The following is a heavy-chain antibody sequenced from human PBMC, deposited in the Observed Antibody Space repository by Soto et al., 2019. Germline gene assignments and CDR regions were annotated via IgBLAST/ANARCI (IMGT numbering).Heavy chain of an antibody. V-gene: IGHV4-31*01. D-gene: IGHD6-6*01. CDR3: ARAGHSSSSEGADWFDP. CDR1: RGSISSGCYY. J-gene: IGHJ5*02. CDR2: IYYNGRT. Sequence: QMQLQETGTGLVKPSQTLSLTCTVSRGSISSGCYYWSWLRQHPGNGLQWIGYIYYNGRTYFNTSLKIPVTLSVDTSKNQFALQLSSVTAADTAGYCCARAGHSSSSEGADWFDPGVQGPKVAVS.